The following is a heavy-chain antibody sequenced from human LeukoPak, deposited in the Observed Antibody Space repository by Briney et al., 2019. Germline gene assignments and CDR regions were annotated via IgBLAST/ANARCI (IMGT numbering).Heavy chain of an antibody. V-gene: IGHV3-48*03. CDR3: TRTYYDILTGTNWFDP. D-gene: IGHD3-9*01. Sequence: GGSLRLSCVASGFTFSSYEMNWVRQDPGKGLECISYISSSGSTIHYADSVKGRFTVSRDTAKNSLYLQMNSLRAEDTAVYYCTRTYYDILTGTNWFDPWGQGTLVTVSS. CDR1: GFTFSSYE. CDR2: ISSSGSTI. J-gene: IGHJ5*02.